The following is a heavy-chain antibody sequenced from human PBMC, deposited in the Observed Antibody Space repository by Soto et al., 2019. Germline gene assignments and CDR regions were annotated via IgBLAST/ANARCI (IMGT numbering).Heavy chain of an antibody. CDR3: AHLTSWGEGAPFDI. V-gene: IGHV2-5*02. Sequence: QITLKESGPTLVKPTQTLTLTCIFSGFSLSTSGVGVGWIRQPPGKALEWLAVIYWDDDKRYSPSVKSRVTITRDTSKNQVVFTMTNRDPEDTRTFYCAHLTSWGEGAPFDIWGQGTKVTVSS. D-gene: IGHD3-16*01. CDR1: GFSLSTSGVG. CDR2: IYWDDDK. J-gene: IGHJ3*02.